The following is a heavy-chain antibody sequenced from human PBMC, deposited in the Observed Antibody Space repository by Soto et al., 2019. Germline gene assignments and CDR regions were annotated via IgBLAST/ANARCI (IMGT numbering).Heavy chain of an antibody. CDR2: VSASGDPT. Sequence: GESLKISCPASGFAFSRCAMSWVRQAPGKGLEWVSGVSASGDPTDYADSVKGRFTISRDNSRNTLYLQMNSLRVEDTAVYYCAKHAKYCSGGICSFPYFFDYWGQGTLVTVSS. V-gene: IGHV3-23*01. D-gene: IGHD2-15*01. J-gene: IGHJ4*02. CDR1: GFAFSRCA. CDR3: AKHAKYCSGGICSFPYFFDY.